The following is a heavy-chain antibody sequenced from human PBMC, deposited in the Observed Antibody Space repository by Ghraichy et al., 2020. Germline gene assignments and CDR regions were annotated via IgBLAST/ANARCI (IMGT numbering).Heavy chain of an antibody. CDR2: IWADGSTQ. CDR3: ARDNVIYSYYFDY. CDR1: GFTFSSCG. Sequence: GALRLSCAASGFTFSSCGIHWVRQAPGKGLEWVGIIWADGSTQYNADSVKGRFTISRDNSKNTVYLQMNSLRDDDTAIYYCARDNVIYSYYFDYWGQGTLVTVSS. D-gene: IGHD2-21*01. V-gene: IGHV3-33*01. J-gene: IGHJ4*02.